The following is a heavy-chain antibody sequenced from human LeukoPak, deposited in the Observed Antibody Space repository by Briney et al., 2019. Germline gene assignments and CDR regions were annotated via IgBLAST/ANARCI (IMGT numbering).Heavy chain of an antibody. V-gene: IGHV3-64D*06. Sequence: GGSLRLSCSASGFIFSTYTMYWVRQAPGKGLENLSAINGDGRTAYYADSVKGRFTISRDNSRNTLYLQMSSLRVEDTAMYYCARGMSSGRYAVDIWGQGTMVTVSS. D-gene: IGHD6-19*01. CDR3: ARGMSSGRYAVDI. CDR1: GFIFSTYT. J-gene: IGHJ3*02. CDR2: INGDGRTA.